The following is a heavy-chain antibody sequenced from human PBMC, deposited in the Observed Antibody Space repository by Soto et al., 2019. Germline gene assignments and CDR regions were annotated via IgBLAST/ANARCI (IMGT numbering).Heavy chain of an antibody. D-gene: IGHD2-21*02. V-gene: IGHV4-34*02. CDR1: SGSFNTYY. Sequence: QVQLQQWGAGLLKPSETLSLTCAVYSGSFNTYYWSWVRQPPGKGLEWIAEINHFGRTNYNPSLKSRLTISVDTSKNPLSLSLSSVTAADTAVYYCARVLRGTGTAWGAFYYMDVWATGTPVTVSS. CDR2: INHFGRT. J-gene: IGHJ6*03. CDR3: ARVLRGTGTAWGAFYYMDV.